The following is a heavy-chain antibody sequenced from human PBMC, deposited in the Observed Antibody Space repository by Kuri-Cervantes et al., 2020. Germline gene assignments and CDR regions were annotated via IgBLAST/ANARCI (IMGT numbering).Heavy chain of an antibody. J-gene: IGHJ4*02. V-gene: IGHV4-34*01. D-gene: IGHD3-22*01. CDR3: ARLYRDSYYYDSSGSENDY. CDR2: INHSGST. CDR1: GGSFSGYY. Sequence: SETLSLTCAVYGGSFSGYYWSWIRQPPGKGLEWIGEINHSGSTNYNPSLKSRVTISVDTSENQFSLKLSSVTAADTAVYYCARLYRDSYYYDSSGSENDYWGQGTLVTVSS.